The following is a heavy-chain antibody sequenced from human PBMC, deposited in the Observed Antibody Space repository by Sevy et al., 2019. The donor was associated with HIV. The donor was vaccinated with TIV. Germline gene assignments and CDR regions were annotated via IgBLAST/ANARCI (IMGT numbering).Heavy chain of an antibody. Sequence: GGSLRLSCAASGFTFSGSAMHWVRQASGKGLEWVGRIRSKANSYATAYAASVKGRFTISRDDSKNTAYQQMNSLKTEDTAVYYCTSRVTYYYDSSGYWSFDYWGQGTLVTVSS. V-gene: IGHV3-73*01. CDR1: GFTFSGSA. CDR3: TSRVTYYYDSSGYWSFDY. J-gene: IGHJ4*02. CDR2: IRSKANSYAT. D-gene: IGHD3-22*01.